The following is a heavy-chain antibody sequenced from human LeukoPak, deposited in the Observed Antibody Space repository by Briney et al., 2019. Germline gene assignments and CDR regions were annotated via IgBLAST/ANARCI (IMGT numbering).Heavy chain of an antibody. CDR3: ARQNHDIGTNWFDP. CDR1: GDSIRSVHYY. CDR2: IYDTGST. Sequence: SETLSLTCSVSGDSIRSVHYYWGWIRQPPGRGLEWIGSIYDTGSTYYNPSLKSRVTIFVDTSKNQFSLRLTSVTAADTAMYYCARQNHDIGTNWFDPWGQGTLVAVSS. V-gene: IGHV4-39*01. J-gene: IGHJ5*02. D-gene: IGHD3-9*01.